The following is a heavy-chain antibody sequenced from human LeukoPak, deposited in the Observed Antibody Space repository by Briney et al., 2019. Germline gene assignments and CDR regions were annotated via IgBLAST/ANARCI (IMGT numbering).Heavy chain of an antibody. D-gene: IGHD3-3*01. Sequence: GGSLRLSCAASGFTFSSYGMHWVRQAPGKGLEWVAVIWYDGSNKYYADSVKGRFTISRDNSKNTLYLQMNSLRAEDTAVYYCAKGYYDFWSGYSLNYYYGMDVWGQGTTVTVSS. J-gene: IGHJ6*02. CDR2: IWYDGSNK. CDR1: GFTFSSYG. CDR3: AKGYYDFWSGYSLNYYYGMDV. V-gene: IGHV3-33*06.